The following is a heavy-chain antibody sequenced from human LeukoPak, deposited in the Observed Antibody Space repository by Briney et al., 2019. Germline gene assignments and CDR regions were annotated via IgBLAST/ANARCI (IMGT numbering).Heavy chain of an antibody. V-gene: IGHV1-46*01. CDR3: ARDDTAMDPWDY. J-gene: IGHJ4*02. Sequence: ASVKVSCKASGDTFTSYYMHWVRQAPGQGLEWMGIINPSGGSTSYAQKFQGRVTMTRDTSTSTVYMELSSLRSEDTAVYYCARDDTAMDPWDYWGQGTLVTVSS. CDR2: INPSGGST. CDR1: GDTFTSYY. D-gene: IGHD5-18*01.